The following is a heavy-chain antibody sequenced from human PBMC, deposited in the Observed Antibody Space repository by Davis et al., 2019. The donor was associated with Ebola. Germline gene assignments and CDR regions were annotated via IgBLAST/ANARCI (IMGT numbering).Heavy chain of an antibody. CDR3: ARREWLLSPYYYYGMDV. D-gene: IGHD3-3*01. V-gene: IGHV3-30*04. CDR2: ISYDGSNK. CDR1: GFTFSSYA. J-gene: IGHJ6*04. Sequence: GGSLRLSCAASGFTFSSYAMHWVRQAPGKGLEWVAVISYDGSNKYYADSVKGRFTISRDNSKNTLYLQMNSLRAEDTAVYYCARREWLLSPYYYYGMDVWGKGTTVTVSS.